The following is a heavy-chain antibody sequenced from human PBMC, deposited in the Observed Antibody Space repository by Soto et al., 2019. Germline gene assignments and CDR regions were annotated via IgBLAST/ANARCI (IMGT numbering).Heavy chain of an antibody. J-gene: IGHJ4*02. D-gene: IGHD3-10*01. CDR1: GFSLTTSGVG. CDR3: AHHPYYGLGSYSFDY. CDR2: IYWDDDK. Sequence: QITLKESGPTLVRPTQTLTLTCTFSGFSLTTSGVGVGWIRQPPGKALEWLAVIYWDDDKRYSSSLKSRLTVTNDTSKNPVVPTMTAMDPVDTATYYCAHHPYYGLGSYSFDYWGQGTLVTVSS. V-gene: IGHV2-5*02.